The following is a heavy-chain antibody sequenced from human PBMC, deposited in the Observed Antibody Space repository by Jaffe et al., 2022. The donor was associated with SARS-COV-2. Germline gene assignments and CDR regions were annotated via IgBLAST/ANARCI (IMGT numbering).Heavy chain of an antibody. Sequence: QVQLVESGGGLVKPGGSLRLSCAASGFTFSDYYMTWIRQAPGKGLEWVAHISGSGDSIPYADSVRGRFTISRDNAKASLFLQMNSLRAEDTAVYYCARLVPHQAGHYDVWGQGTAVTVSS. V-gene: IGHV3-11*01. J-gene: IGHJ6*02. CDR2: ISGSGDSI. D-gene: IGHD4-17*01. CDR1: GFTFSDYY. CDR3: ARLVPHQAGHYDV.